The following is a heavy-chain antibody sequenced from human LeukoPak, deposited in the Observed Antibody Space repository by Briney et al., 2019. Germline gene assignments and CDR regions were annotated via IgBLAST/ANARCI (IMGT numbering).Heavy chain of an antibody. D-gene: IGHD1-1*01. CDR2: IYYSGST. V-gene: IGHV4-31*03. Sequence: PSETLSLTCTVSGGSISNGGYYWSWIRQHPGKGLEWIGYIYYSGSTYYNPSLKSRVTISVDTSKNQFSLKLTSVTAADTAVYYCARGLQGGTNSDYWGQGTLVIVSS. CDR3: ARGLQGGTNSDY. J-gene: IGHJ4*02. CDR1: GGSISNGGYY.